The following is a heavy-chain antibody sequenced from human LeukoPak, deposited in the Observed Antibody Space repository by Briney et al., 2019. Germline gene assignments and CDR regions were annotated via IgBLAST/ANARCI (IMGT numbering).Heavy chain of an antibody. CDR3: AREQQFIVVSYYYYYGMDV. D-gene: IGHD3-22*01. Sequence: GGSLRLSCAASGFTFSSYWMSWVRQAPGKGLEWVANIKQAGSEKYYVDSVKGRFTISRDNAKNSLYLQMNSLRAEDTAVYYCAREQQFIVVSYYYYYGMDVWGQGTTVTVSS. CDR2: IKQAGSEK. J-gene: IGHJ6*02. V-gene: IGHV3-7*01. CDR1: GFTFSSYW.